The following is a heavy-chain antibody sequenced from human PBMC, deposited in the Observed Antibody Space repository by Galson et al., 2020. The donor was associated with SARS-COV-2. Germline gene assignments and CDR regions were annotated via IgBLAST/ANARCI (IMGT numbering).Heavy chain of an antibody. CDR1: GFTFSSYA. V-gene: IGHV3-30*04. CDR2: ISYDGSNK. Sequence: GESLKISCAASGFTFSSYAMHWVRQAPGKGLEWVAVISYDGSNKYYADSVKGRFTISRDNSKNTLYLQMNSLRAEDTAVYYCARARGSTYYYGMDVGGQGTTVTVSS. CDR3: ARARGSTYYYGMDV. J-gene: IGHJ6*02. D-gene: IGHD2-2*01.